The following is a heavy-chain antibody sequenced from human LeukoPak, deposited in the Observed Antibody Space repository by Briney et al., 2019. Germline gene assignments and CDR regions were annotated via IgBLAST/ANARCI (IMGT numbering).Heavy chain of an antibody. J-gene: IGHJ4*02. CDR2: LTGDGNT. CDR1: GFTFSNCA. CDR3: AKVKWKLIGYFDY. D-gene: IGHD1-20*01. Sequence: PGGSLRLSCAASGFTFSNCAMSWVRQAPEKGLEWVSVLTGDGNTYYADSVKGRFTNSRDDSKNTLFLQMNSLRAEDTAVYFCAKVKWKLIGYFDYWGQGTLVTVSS. V-gene: IGHV3-23*01.